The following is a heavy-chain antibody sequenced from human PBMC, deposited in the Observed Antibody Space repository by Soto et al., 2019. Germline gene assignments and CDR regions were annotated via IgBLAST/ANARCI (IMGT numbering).Heavy chain of an antibody. Sequence: GVSLRLSCAASGFSFTTYVMHWVRQAPGKGLEWVAVISHDGSYKYYGDAVKGRFTISRDTSKNAVYLEMNSLRPEDTAVYYCAKGLLAIVGTTLPRDAFNIWGQGTMVTVSS. V-gene: IGHV3-30*18. J-gene: IGHJ3*02. CDR2: ISHDGSYK. D-gene: IGHD1-26*01. CDR1: GFSFTTYV. CDR3: AKGLLAIVGTTLPRDAFNI.